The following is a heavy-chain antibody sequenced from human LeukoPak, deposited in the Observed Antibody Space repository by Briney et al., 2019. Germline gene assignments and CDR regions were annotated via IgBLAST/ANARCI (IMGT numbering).Heavy chain of an antibody. D-gene: IGHD3-10*01. Sequence: GASVKVSCKASGYTYSHYGISWVRQAPGQGLEWMGWISTYNGNTIYAEKLQGRVTMTTDTSTSTAYMELRSLRSDDTAVYYCSRSMVLAATQVASDYWGQGTMVTVSS. CDR2: ISTYNGNT. CDR1: GYTYSHYG. CDR3: SRSMVLAATQVASDY. J-gene: IGHJ4*02. V-gene: IGHV1-18*01.